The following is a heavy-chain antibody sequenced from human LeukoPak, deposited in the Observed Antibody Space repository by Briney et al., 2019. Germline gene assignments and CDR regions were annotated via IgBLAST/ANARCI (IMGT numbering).Heavy chain of an antibody. J-gene: IGHJ3*02. V-gene: IGHV1-2*02. CDR2: LNPDSAGT. D-gene: IGHD6-19*01. Sequence: ASVRVSCKASGYTFTDYYIHWVRQAPGQGLEWMGWLNPDSAGTNYAQRFQGRVTMTRDPSISTAYMELSRLKSDDTAVYYCARVGAVAAADAFDIWGQGTMVTVSS. CDR1: GYTFTDYY. CDR3: ARVGAVAAADAFDI.